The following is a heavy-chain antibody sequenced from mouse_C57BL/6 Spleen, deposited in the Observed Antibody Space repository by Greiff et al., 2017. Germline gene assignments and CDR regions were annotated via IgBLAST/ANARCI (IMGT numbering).Heavy chain of an antibody. CDR3: AVIYYDYDGVY. D-gene: IGHD2-4*01. CDR2: ISRGSSTI. CDR1: GFTFSDYG. Sequence: EVQGVESGGGLVKPGGSLKLSCAASGFTFSDYGMHWVRQAPEKGLEWVAYISRGSSTIYYADTVKGRFTISRDNAKNTLFLQMTSLRSEDTAMYYCAVIYYDYDGVYWGQGTTLTVSS. J-gene: IGHJ2*01. V-gene: IGHV5-17*01.